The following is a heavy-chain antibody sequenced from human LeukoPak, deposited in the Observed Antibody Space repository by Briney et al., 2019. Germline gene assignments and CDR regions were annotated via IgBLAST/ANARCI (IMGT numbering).Heavy chain of an antibody. D-gene: IGHD3-3*01. Sequence: GGSLRLSCAVSGFTFSSHAMGWVRQAPGKGLEWVSSITGSGGSTYYGDSVKGRFTISRDNSKNTLYLQMNSLRAEDMAVYYCAKDGGGSLEWLPPMDVWGQGTTVTVSS. J-gene: IGHJ6*02. CDR1: GFTFSSHA. CDR3: AKDGGGSLEWLPPMDV. CDR2: ITGSGGST. V-gene: IGHV3-23*01.